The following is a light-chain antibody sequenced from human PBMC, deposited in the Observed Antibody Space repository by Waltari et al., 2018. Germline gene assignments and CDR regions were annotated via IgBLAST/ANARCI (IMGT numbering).Light chain of an antibody. V-gene: IGLV3-25*03. CDR2: KDS. J-gene: IGLJ2*01. CDR3: QSADSSGTYVV. CDR1: ALPTQY. Sequence: SYELTQPPSVSASPGQTARITCSGDALPTQYAYWYQQKPGQAPVLVIYKDSERPSGIPERFSGSSSGTTVTLTISGVQAEDEADYYCQSADSSGTYVVFGGGTKLTVL.